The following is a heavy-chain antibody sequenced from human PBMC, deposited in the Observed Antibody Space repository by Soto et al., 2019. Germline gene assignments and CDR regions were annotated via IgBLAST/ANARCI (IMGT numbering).Heavy chain of an antibody. J-gene: IGHJ6*03. V-gene: IGHV3-21*01. Sequence: PGGSLRLSCEASGFTFSSYSMNWVRQAPGKGLEWVSSISSSSSYIYYADSVKGRFTISRDNAKNSLYLQMNSLRAEDTAVYYCARMRFLEWLSADLPYYYYMDVWGKGTTVTVSS. CDR3: ARMRFLEWLSADLPYYYYMDV. CDR2: ISSSSSYI. CDR1: GFTFSSYS. D-gene: IGHD3-3*01.